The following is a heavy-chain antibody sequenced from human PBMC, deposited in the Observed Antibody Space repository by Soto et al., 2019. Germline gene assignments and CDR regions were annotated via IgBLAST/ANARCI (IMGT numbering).Heavy chain of an antibody. Sequence: SGESLKISCRGSGYDFNTNWFGWVRQLPGRGLGWVGIMYPGDSDTRYNPSLQGHVTLSVDVTVSTAFLQWRSLETSDTGMYFCARLPRDCNKTSCYYADHWGQGTQVTVSS. J-gene: IGHJ4*02. V-gene: IGHV5-51*01. CDR1: GYDFNTNW. D-gene: IGHD3-3*01. CDR2: MYPGDSDT. CDR3: ARLPRDCNKTSCYYADH.